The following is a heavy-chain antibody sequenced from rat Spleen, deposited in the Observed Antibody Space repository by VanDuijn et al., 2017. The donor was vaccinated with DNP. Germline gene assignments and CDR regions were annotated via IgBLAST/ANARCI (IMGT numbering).Heavy chain of an antibody. V-gene: IGHV5-25*01. J-gene: IGHJ3*01. CDR2: ISTSGGTS. CDR3: AIYFYSGDNWFAY. D-gene: IGHD1-1*01. CDR1: GFTFSNYD. Sequence: EVQLVESGGGLVQPGRSLKLSCAASGFTFSNYDMAWVRQAPTKGLEWVAAISTSGGTSYYRDSVKGRFTVSRGNAKSTLYLQMNSLRSEDTATYYCAIYFYSGDNWFAYWGQGTLVTVSS.